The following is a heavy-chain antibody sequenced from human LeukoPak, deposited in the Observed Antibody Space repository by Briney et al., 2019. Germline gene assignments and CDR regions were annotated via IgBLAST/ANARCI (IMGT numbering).Heavy chain of an antibody. D-gene: IGHD1-26*01. CDR1: GSSINSYY. CDR3: ARAGYTISYYSLDY. CDR2: IYTTGST. Sequence: SETLSLTCTVSGSSINSYYWGWLRQPAGKGLEWIGRIYTTGSTNYNPSLESRVTMSVDTSKNQFSLKLTSVTAADTAMYYCARAGYTISYYSLDYWGQGTLVTVSS. V-gene: IGHV4-4*07. J-gene: IGHJ4*02.